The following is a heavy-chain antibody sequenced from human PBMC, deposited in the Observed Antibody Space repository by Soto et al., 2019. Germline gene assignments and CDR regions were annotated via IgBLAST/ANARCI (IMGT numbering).Heavy chain of an antibody. D-gene: IGHD1-1*01. CDR1: GFTFSNYA. Sequence: QVQLVESGGGVVQPGRSLRLSCAASGFTFSNYAMHWVRQAPGKGLEWVALISYDSSNKYYADSVKGRFTISRDNSQNTLFLQMNSLRAEDTAVYYCARDLGWRWQQPTFDYWGQGTLVTVSS. J-gene: IGHJ4*02. V-gene: IGHV3-30-3*01. CDR2: ISYDSSNK. CDR3: ARDLGWRWQQPTFDY.